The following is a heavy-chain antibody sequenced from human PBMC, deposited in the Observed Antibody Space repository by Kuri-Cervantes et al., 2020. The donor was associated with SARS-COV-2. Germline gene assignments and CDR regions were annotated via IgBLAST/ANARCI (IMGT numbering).Heavy chain of an antibody. CDR1: GFTFSSYS. CDR2: ISSSSSYI. V-gene: IGHV3-21*01. Sequence: GESLKISCAASGFTFSSYSMNWVRQAPGKGLKWVSSISSSSSYIYYADSVKGRFTISRDNSKNTLYLQMNSLRAEDTAVYYCATESSSWYGGSFDYWGQGTLVTVSS. CDR3: ATESSSWYGGSFDY. D-gene: IGHD6-13*01. J-gene: IGHJ4*02.